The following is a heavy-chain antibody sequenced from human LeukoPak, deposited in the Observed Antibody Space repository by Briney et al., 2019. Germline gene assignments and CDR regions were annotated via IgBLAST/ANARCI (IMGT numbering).Heavy chain of an antibody. V-gene: IGHV1-69*13. J-gene: IGHJ4*02. D-gene: IGHD6-13*01. CDR3: ASTLSTIIIAAARPFDY. CDR1: GGTFSSYA. CDR2: IIPIFGTA. Sequence: SVKASCKASGGTFSSYAISWVRQAPGQGHEWMGGIIPIFGTANYAQKFQGRVTITADESTSTAYMELSSLRSEDTAVYYCASTLSTIIIAAARPFDYWGQGTLVTVSS.